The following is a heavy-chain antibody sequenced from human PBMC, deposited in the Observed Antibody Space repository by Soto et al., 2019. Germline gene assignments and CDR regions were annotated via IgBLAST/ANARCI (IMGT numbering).Heavy chain of an antibody. Sequence: SETLSLTCAVSGYSISSGYYWGWIRQPPGKGLEWIGSIYHSGSTYYNPSLKSRVTISVDTSKNQFSLKLSSVTAADTAVYYCARAMIVVVPLRDAFDIWGQGTMVTVSS. CDR3: ARAMIVVVPLRDAFDI. CDR1: GYSISSGYY. V-gene: IGHV4-38-2*01. D-gene: IGHD3-22*01. J-gene: IGHJ3*02. CDR2: IYHSGST.